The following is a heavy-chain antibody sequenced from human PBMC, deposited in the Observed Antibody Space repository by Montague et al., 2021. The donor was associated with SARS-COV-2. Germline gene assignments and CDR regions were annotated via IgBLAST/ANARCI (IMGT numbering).Heavy chain of an antibody. CDR1: GFSLSTSGVG. CDR2: IYWDDDK. V-gene: IGHV2-5*02. J-gene: IGHJ2*01. D-gene: IGHD3-9*01. CDR3: AHKTGLRYFDWLFQTNPTGGYFDL. Sequence: PALVKPTQTLTLTCTFSGFSLSTSGVGVGWIRQPPGKALEWLALIYWDDDKRYSPSLKSRLTITKDTSKNQEVLTMTNMDPVDTATYYCAHKTGLRYFDWLFQTNPTGGYFDLWGRGTLVTVSS.